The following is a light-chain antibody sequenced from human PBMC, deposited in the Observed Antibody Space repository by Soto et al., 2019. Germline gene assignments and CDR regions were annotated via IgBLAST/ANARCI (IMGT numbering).Light chain of an antibody. CDR3: QQYNNWPPIT. Sequence: EIVMTQSPATLSVSPGERATVCGRASQSVSRNLAWYQQQPGQAPRLLIYGASTRATGIPASFSGSGSGTEFTLTISSLQSQDFAVYYCQQYNNWPPITFGQGTRLEIK. V-gene: IGKV3-15*01. CDR1: QSVSRN. CDR2: GAS. J-gene: IGKJ5*01.